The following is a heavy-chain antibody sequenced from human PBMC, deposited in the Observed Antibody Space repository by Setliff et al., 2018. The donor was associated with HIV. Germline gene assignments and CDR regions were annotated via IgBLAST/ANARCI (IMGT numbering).Heavy chain of an antibody. CDR3: ATTGPYSGSLYGMDV. J-gene: IGHJ6*02. V-gene: IGHV1-24*01. CDR2: FDPEDDQR. Sequence: ASVKVSCKVSGYTLSELSRHWVRQGPGKGLEWMGGFDPEDDQRIYAQKFQGRVTMTEDTSTDTAYMELSSLSFEDTAVYYCATTGPYSGSLYGMDVWGQGTTVTVSS. D-gene: IGHD1-26*01. CDR1: GYTLSELS.